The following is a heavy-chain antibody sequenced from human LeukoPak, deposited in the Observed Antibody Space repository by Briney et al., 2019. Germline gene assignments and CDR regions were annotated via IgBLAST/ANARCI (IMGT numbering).Heavy chain of an antibody. J-gene: IGHJ5*02. CDR3: AKDNSGCSYGSGWFDH. CDR1: GFTFDDYA. Sequence: GRSLRLSCAASGFTFDDYAMHWVRQAPGKGLEWVSGISCNSGSKGYADSVKGRFTISRDNAKNSLYLQMNSLRAEDTALYYCAKDNSGCSYGSGWFDHWGEGTLVAVSS. CDR2: ISCNSGSK. V-gene: IGHV3-9*01. D-gene: IGHD5-18*01.